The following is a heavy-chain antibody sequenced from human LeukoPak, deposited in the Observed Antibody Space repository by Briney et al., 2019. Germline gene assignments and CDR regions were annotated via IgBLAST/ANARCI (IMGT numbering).Heavy chain of an antibody. D-gene: IGHD3-22*01. J-gene: IGHJ4*02. CDR2: MNPNSGNT. V-gene: IGHV1-8*03. Sequence: ASVKVSCKASGYTFTSYDINWVRQATGQGLEWMGWMNPNSGNTGYAQKFQGRVTITTDTSTSTAYMELRSLRSDDTAVYYCARAGRYYDSSGQDYWGQGTLVTVSS. CDR1: GYTFTSYD. CDR3: ARAGRYYDSSGQDY.